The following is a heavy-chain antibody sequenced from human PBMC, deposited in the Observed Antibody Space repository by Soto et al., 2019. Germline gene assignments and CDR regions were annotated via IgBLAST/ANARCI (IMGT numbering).Heavy chain of an antibody. D-gene: IGHD2-2*01. V-gene: IGHV4-30-4*01. J-gene: IGHJ5*02. CDR1: GGSISSGDYY. Sequence: LSETLSLTCTVSGGSISSGDYYWSWIRQPPGKGLEWIGYIYYSGSTYYNPSLKSRVTISVDTSKNQFSLKLSSVTAADTAVYYCAREGRSTNWFDPWGQGTLVTVSS. CDR2: IYYSGST. CDR3: AREGRSTNWFDP.